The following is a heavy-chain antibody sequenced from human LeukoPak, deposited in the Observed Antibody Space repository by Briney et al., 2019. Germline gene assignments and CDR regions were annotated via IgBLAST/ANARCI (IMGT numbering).Heavy chain of an antibody. D-gene: IGHD3-16*01. Sequence: GRPVTLLCGASGFTFSSYAVQCLPHARGKGVEWGAVISYDGSNKYYADSVKGRFTISRDNSKTALYPQMNSLRGEDTAVYYCARMMTDYWGQGPLVTASS. CDR2: ISYDGSNK. V-gene: IGHV3-30-3*01. CDR1: GFTFSSYA. J-gene: IGHJ4*02. CDR3: ARMMTDY.